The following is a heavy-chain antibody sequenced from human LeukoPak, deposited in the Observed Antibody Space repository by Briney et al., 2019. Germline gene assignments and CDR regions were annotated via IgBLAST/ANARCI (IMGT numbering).Heavy chain of an antibody. CDR1: GGSISGVS. CDR3: ARHGGSGTFPLDN. CDR2: FAHDERT. D-gene: IGHD3-10*01. J-gene: IGHJ4*02. Sequence: KPSETLSLTCSVSGGSISGVSWSWIRKPPGKGLEWIGYFAHDERTNYNPSLKSRITISGDTSTNQISLKLSSVTAADTAIYYCARHGGSGTFPLDNWGQGILVTVSS. V-gene: IGHV4-59*08.